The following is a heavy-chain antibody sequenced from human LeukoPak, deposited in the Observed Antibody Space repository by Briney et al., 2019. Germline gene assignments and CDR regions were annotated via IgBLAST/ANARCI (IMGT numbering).Heavy chain of an antibody. CDR1: GFTFSNYA. V-gene: IGHV3-7*01. CDR2: INQDGSEK. CDR3: ARDECSSISCYHNWFDP. J-gene: IGHJ5*02. Sequence: PGASLRLSCAASGFTFSNYAMSWVRQAPGKGLEWVADINQDGSEKYYVDSVKGRFTISRDNAKNSLYLQMNSLRAEDTAVYYCARDECSSISCYHNWFDPWGQGTLVTVSS. D-gene: IGHD2-2*01.